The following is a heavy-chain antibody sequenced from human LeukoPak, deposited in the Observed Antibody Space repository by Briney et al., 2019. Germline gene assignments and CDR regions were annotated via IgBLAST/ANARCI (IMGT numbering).Heavy chain of an antibody. Sequence: PGGSLRLSCAASGFTFSDYYMSWIRQAPGKGLEWVSYVSSSGSIIHYADSVKGRFTISRDNAKNSLYLQMNSLRAEDTAVYYCARDGDRSLWSPEYYFDYWGQGTLVTVSS. V-gene: IGHV3-11*04. D-gene: IGHD3-16*02. CDR3: ARDGDRSLWSPEYYFDY. J-gene: IGHJ4*02. CDR2: VSSSGSII. CDR1: GFTFSDYY.